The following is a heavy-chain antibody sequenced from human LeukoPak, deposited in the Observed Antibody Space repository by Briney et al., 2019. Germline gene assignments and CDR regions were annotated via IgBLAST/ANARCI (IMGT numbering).Heavy chain of an antibody. CDR3: ARAGQGVTVTFDY. Sequence: SETLSLTCAVYGGSFRGYYWSWIRQPPGKGLEWIGESNHSGSTNYNPSLKSRVTISVDTYKNQFSLKLSSVTAADTAVYYCARAGQGVTVTFDYWGQGTLVTVSS. CDR2: SNHSGST. D-gene: IGHD4-17*01. J-gene: IGHJ4*02. V-gene: IGHV4-34*01. CDR1: GGSFRGYY.